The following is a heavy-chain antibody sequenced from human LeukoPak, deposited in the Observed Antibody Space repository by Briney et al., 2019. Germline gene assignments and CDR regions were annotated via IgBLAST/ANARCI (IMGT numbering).Heavy chain of an antibody. V-gene: IGHV3-23*01. Sequence: GGSLRLSCAASGFTFSGSAMSWVRQAPGKGLEWVSAISGNGAATSYANPVKGRFTISRDNAKNTLYLQMNSLRAEDTALYYCATSARTYIGSSLDYWGQGTLVTVSS. CDR3: ATSARTYIGSSLDY. J-gene: IGHJ4*02. CDR1: GFTFSGSA. D-gene: IGHD2-15*01. CDR2: ISGNGAAT.